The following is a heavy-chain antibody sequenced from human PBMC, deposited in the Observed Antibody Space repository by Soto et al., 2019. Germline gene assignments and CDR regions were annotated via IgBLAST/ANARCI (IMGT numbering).Heavy chain of an antibody. CDR1: WDSVSSNSAA. Sequence: PSQTLSLTCAISWDSVSSNSAACNWIRQSPSRGLEWLGRTYYRSKWYNDYAVSVKSRITINPDTSKNQFSLQLNSVTPEDTAVYYCPRGEILLAYNWFDPWGQGTLVTVSS. V-gene: IGHV6-1*01. CDR3: PRGEILLAYNWFDP. J-gene: IGHJ5*02. CDR2: TYYRSKWYN. D-gene: IGHD1-26*01.